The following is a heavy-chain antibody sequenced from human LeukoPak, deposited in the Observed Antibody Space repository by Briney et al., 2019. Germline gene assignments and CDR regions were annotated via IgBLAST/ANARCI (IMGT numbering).Heavy chain of an antibody. Sequence: GGSLRLSCAASGFTFGDYHMGWIRHAPGQEPEWVSYISSSGGNIYYADSVKGRFTISRDNAKNSLYLQMNSLRAEDTAVYYCARGLGGTYFDSWGQGTLVTVSS. J-gene: IGHJ4*02. CDR2: ISSSGGNI. V-gene: IGHV3-11*04. D-gene: IGHD1-26*01. CDR3: ARGLGGTYFDS. CDR1: GFTFGDYH.